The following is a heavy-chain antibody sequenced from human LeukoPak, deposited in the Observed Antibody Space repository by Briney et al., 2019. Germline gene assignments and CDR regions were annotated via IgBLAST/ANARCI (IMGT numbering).Heavy chain of an antibody. J-gene: IGHJ4*02. Sequence: GGSLRLSCAASEFTFTIYSMNWVRQAPGKGLEWVSYISSSSSTIDYADSVKGRFTISRDNAKNSLYLQMNSLRDEDTAVYYCARASFQRWLQLGGDWGQGTLVTVSS. CDR3: ARASFQRWLQLGGD. V-gene: IGHV3-48*02. CDR2: ISSSSSTI. D-gene: IGHD5-24*01. CDR1: EFTFTIYS.